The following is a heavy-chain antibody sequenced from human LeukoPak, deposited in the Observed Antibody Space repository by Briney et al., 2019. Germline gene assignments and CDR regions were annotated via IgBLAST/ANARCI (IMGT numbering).Heavy chain of an antibody. D-gene: IGHD6-13*01. V-gene: IGHV4-39*01. Sequence: SETLSLTCTVSGGSISSSRYYWGWIRQPPGKGLEWIGSIYYSGSTYYNPSLKSRVTISVDTSKNQFSLKLSSVTAADTAVYYCARQQQLVVPGDDYWGQGTLVTVSS. CDR1: GGSISSSRYY. CDR2: IYYSGST. J-gene: IGHJ4*02. CDR3: ARQQQLVVPGDDY.